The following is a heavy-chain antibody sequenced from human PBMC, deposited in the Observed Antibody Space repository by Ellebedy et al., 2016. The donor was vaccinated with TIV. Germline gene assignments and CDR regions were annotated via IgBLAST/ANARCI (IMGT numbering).Heavy chain of an antibody. CDR1: GFAFSSRW. CDR2: INSDGSST. CDR3: GRDDRYGLDV. V-gene: IGHV3-74*01. Sequence: PGGSLRLSCVASGFAFSSRWIHWVRQAPGKGLVWVSHINSDGSSTPYADSVKGRFTIPRDHAKDTVYLRMNRLMAEDTAVYYCGRDDRYGLDVWGQGTTVIVSS. J-gene: IGHJ6*02.